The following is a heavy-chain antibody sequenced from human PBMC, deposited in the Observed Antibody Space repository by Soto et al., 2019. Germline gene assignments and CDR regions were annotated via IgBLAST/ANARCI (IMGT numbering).Heavy chain of an antibody. CDR2: VSYYGSNK. J-gene: IGHJ4*01. CDR3: AKVVYSGSYFDY. Sequence: QVQLVESGGGVVQPGRSLRLSCAASGFTCSSYGMHWVRQAPGKGLEWVAVVSYYGSNKYYADSVKGRFTISRDNSKNTLYLQINSLRAEDTAVYYSAKVVYSGSYFDYWGQGTLVTVSA. D-gene: IGHD1-26*01. CDR1: GFTCSSYG. V-gene: IGHV3-30*18.